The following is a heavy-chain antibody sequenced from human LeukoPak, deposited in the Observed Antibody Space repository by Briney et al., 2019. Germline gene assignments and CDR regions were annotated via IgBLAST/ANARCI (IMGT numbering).Heavy chain of an antibody. Sequence: HPGGSLRLSCAASGFSFSKYAMSWVRQAPGKGLEWVSDISAGSTRTYYADSVRGRFTISRDNSMNTLYLQMNSVRAEDTAVYYCAKYAVREMLFGDYWGQGTLVAVSS. CDR1: GFSFSKYA. D-gene: IGHD3/OR15-3a*01. CDR2: ISAGSTRT. CDR3: AKYAVREMLFGDY. J-gene: IGHJ4*02. V-gene: IGHV3-23*01.